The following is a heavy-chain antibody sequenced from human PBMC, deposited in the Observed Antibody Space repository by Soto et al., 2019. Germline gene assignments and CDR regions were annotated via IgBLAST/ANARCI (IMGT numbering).Heavy chain of an antibody. J-gene: IGHJ1*01. Sequence: KPSETLSLTCTVSGVSVSRDYQWIWIRQPPGKGLEWIGHISYSGSPYYHPSLRSRLSISVDTSKNQFSLKAKSVTAADTAVYYCARAWDFWGQGTLVTVSS. CDR3: ARAWDF. CDR2: ISYSGSP. D-gene: IGHD1-26*01. CDR1: GVSVSRDYQ. V-gene: IGHV4-30-4*01.